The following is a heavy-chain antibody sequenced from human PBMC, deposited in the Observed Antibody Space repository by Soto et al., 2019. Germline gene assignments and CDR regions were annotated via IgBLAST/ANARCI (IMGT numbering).Heavy chain of an antibody. CDR2: IPNDGSYT. D-gene: IGHD2-15*01. J-gene: IGHJ3*02. CDR3: ARDDIGDPSAFDI. Sequence: QVQLVESGGDVVQPGMSLRLSCAAFGFTFRDYGMHWVRQAPGKGLEWVAVIPNDGSYTHYADSVKGRFTISRDNSKNMLHLEMNNLRVEDTAVYSCARDDIGDPSAFDIWGQGTMVTVSS. CDR1: GFTFRDYG. V-gene: IGHV3-33*01.